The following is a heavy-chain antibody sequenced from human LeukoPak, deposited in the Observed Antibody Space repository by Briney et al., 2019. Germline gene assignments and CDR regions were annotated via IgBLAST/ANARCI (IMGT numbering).Heavy chain of an antibody. CDR3: VKHAIVVVPAAISIWFDP. D-gene: IGHD2-2*01. CDR2: ISGSGGST. J-gene: IGHJ5*02. CDR1: GFTFSSYA. V-gene: IGHV3-23*01. Sequence: GGSLRLSCAASGFTFSSYAMSWVRQAPGKGLEWVSAISGSGGSTYYADSVKGRFTISRDNSKNTLYLQMNSLRAEDTAVYYCVKHAIVVVPAAISIWFDPWGQGTLVTVSS.